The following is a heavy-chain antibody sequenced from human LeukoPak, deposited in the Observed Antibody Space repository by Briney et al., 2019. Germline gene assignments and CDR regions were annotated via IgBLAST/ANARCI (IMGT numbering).Heavy chain of an antibody. J-gene: IGHJ4*02. V-gene: IGHV3-23*01. CDR3: AKEEVPNDY. D-gene: IGHD2-2*01. CDR1: GFSLSINA. Sequence: GGSLRLSCAVSGFSLSINAMCWVRQAPGKGLEWVSGLSRDADKTYYADSVQGRFTISRDTSKNTLHLQMDTLRVEDTAIYYCAKEEVPNDYWGQGTLVTVSS. CDR2: LSRDADKT.